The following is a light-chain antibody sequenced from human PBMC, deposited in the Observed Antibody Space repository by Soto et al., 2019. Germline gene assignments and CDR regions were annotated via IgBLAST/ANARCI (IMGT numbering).Light chain of an antibody. Sequence: IVLTQSPGAQTLPPLQRPTLSCRPSQSVSSSYLAWYQQKPGQAPRLLIYGASSRATGIPERFSGSGSGTDFTLNISGMDTEDLAVYYCQQYGNSPITFGQGTRLEIK. CDR3: QQYGNSPIT. CDR2: GAS. V-gene: IGKV3-20*01. CDR1: QSVSSSY. J-gene: IGKJ5*01.